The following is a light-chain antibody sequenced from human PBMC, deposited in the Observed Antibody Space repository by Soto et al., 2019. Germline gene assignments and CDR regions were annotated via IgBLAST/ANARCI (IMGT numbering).Light chain of an antibody. J-gene: IGKJ4*01. V-gene: IGKV1-5*03. CDR3: QQYNSYTPLT. CDR1: QTIRTW. Sequence: DIQMTQSPSTLSASVGDRVTITCRASQTIRTWLAWYQQKPGKAPKLLIYKASSLEGGVPSRFSGSGSETEFTLTTSSLQPDDFATYYCQQYNSYTPLTFGGGTKVDIK. CDR2: KAS.